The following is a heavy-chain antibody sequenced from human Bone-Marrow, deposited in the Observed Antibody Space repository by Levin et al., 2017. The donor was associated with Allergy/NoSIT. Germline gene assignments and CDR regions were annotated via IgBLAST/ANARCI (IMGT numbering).Heavy chain of an antibody. D-gene: IGHD3-22*01. CDR1: GFTFSNAW. J-gene: IGHJ2*01. CDR3: TTANSPYYYDSSGYYWYFDL. V-gene: IGHV3-15*01. Sequence: GESLKISCAASGFTFSNAWMSWVRQAPGKGLEWVGRIKSKTDGGTTDYAAPVKGRFTISRDDSKNTLYLQMNSLKTEDTAVYYCTTANSPYYYDSSGYYWYFDLWGRGTLVTVSS. CDR2: IKSKTDGGTT.